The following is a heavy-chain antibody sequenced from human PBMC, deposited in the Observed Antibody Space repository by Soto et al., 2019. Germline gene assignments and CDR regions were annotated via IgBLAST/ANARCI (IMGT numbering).Heavy chain of an antibody. CDR3: ARESRSCSGGSCYFLPGIDY. V-gene: IGHV1-69*05. D-gene: IGHD2-15*01. CDR2: IIPIFGTA. Sequence: QVQLVQSGAEVKKPGSSVKVSCKASGGTFSSYAISWVRQAPGQGLEWMGGIIPIFGTANYAQKFQGRVSITPDESPSIAYMELSSLRSEDTAVYYCARESRSCSGGSCYFLPGIDYWGQGTLVTVSS. CDR1: GGTFSSYA. J-gene: IGHJ4*02.